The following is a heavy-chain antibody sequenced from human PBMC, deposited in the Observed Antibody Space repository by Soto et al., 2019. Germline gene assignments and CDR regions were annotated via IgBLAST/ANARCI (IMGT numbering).Heavy chain of an antibody. CDR3: ARETPSAAAAYYYYGLDV. CDR1: GGLFSSYP. J-gene: IGHJ6*02. CDR2: IIPVFGTA. Sequence: EQLVQSGAEVKKPGSSVKVSCKASGGLFSSYPISWVRQVPGQGLEWMGGIIPVFGTASYAEKFQGRVTITADESTSTAYMELSRLRSDDTAVYYCARETPSAAAAYYYYGLDVWGQGTTVTVPS. V-gene: IGHV1-69*01. D-gene: IGHD6-13*01.